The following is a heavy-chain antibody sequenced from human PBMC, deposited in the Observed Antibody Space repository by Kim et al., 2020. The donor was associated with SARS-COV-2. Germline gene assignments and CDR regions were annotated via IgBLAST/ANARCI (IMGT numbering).Heavy chain of an antibody. J-gene: IGHJ2*01. V-gene: IGHV1-2*02. CDR3: ARNNRLRFLEWPHDYWYFDL. D-gene: IGHD3-3*01. Sequence: ASVKVSCKASGYTFTGYYMHWVRQAPGQGLEWMGWINPNSGGTNYAQKFQGRVTMTRDTSISTAYMELSRLRSDDTAVYYCARNNRLRFLEWPHDYWYFDLWGRGTLVTVSS. CDR2: INPNSGGT. CDR1: GYTFTGYY.